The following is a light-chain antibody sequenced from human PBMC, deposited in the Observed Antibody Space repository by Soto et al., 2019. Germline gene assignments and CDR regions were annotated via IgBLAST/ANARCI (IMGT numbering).Light chain of an antibody. CDR3: QSYDSSLNAVV. J-gene: IGLJ2*01. Sequence: QSVLTQPPSVSGAPGQRVTISCTGSSSNIGAGYDVHWYQQLPGTAPKLLIYGNSNRPSGVPDRFSASKSGTSASLAITGLKAEDEADYYCQSYDSSLNAVVFGGGTKLTVL. CDR1: SSNIGAGYD. CDR2: GNS. V-gene: IGLV1-40*01.